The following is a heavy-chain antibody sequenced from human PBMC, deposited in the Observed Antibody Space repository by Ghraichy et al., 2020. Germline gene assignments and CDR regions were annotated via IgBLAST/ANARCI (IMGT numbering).Heavy chain of an antibody. D-gene: IGHD3-9*01. CDR1: GYTFAKYW. CDR2: IDPSDSYI. Sequence: GESLNISCKGSGYTFAKYWISWVRQVPGKGLEWMGRIDPSDSYINYSPSFQGHVIISADKSIDTVYLQWSGLKASDTAMYYCVRHEGPKYCTSNTCYYYYYMDVWGEGTTVTVSS. CDR3: VRHEGPKYCTSNTCYYYYYMDV. V-gene: IGHV5-10-1*01. J-gene: IGHJ6*03.